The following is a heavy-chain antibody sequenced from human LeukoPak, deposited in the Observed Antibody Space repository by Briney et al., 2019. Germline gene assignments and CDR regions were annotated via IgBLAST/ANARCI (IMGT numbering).Heavy chain of an antibody. CDR2: SSM. D-gene: IGHD2-21*01. Sequence: GGSLRLSCAAAGFNFARSEMNWVRQAPGKGLEWISSSSMFYADSVKGRFTISRENAKQTLYPQMNSLRPEDTAVYYCARAGDKGTANWYFDLWGRGTLVTVSS. V-gene: IGHV3-48*03. J-gene: IGHJ2*01. CDR3: ARAGDKGTANWYFDL. CDR1: GFNFARSE.